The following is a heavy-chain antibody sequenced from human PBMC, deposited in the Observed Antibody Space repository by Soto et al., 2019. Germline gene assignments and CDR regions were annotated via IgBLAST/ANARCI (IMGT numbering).Heavy chain of an antibody. Sequence: SETLSLTCTVSGGSISSSNYYWGWIRQPPGKGLECIGAIYYSGDTNYNPSLKSRVTISVDTSKNQFSLKLSSVTAADTAVYYCARGVTMFGVVIVPVSWFDPWGQGTLVTVSS. J-gene: IGHJ5*02. CDR2: IYYSGDT. CDR3: ARGVTMFGVVIVPVSWFDP. CDR1: GGSISSSNYY. V-gene: IGHV4-39*01. D-gene: IGHD3-3*01.